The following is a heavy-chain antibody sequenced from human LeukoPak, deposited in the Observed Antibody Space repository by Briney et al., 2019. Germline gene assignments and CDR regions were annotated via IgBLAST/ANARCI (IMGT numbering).Heavy chain of an antibody. CDR1: GFTFSGSA. CDR3: TRHDDYGDY. CDR2: IRSKANSYAT. V-gene: IGHV3-73*01. J-gene: IGHJ4*02. Sequence: PGGSLRLSCAASGFTFSGSAMHWVRQASGKGLERVGRIRSKANSYATAYAASVKGRFTISRDDSKNTAYLQMNSLKTEDTAVYYCTRHDDYGDYWGQGTLVTVSS.